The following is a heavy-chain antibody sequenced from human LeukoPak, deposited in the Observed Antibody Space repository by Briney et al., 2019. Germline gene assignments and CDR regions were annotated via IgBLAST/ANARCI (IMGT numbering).Heavy chain of an antibody. CDR3: ARDPEYYYDSSGKTGYWYFDL. D-gene: IGHD3-22*01. Sequence: ASVKVSCKASGYTFTSYDINWVRQATGQGLEWMGWMNPNSGNTGYAQKFQGRVTMTRNTSISTAYMELSSLRSEDTAVYCCARDPEYYYDSSGKTGYWYFDLWGRGTLVTVSS. J-gene: IGHJ2*01. CDR2: MNPNSGNT. CDR1: GYTFTSYD. V-gene: IGHV1-8*01.